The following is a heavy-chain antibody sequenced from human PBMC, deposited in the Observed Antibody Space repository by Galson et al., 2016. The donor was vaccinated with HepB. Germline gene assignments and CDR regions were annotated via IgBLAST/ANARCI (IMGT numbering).Heavy chain of an antibody. CDR2: IAPSDSNT. D-gene: IGHD2-15*01. CDR1: GYSFTNYW. CDR3: ARRVRYCSGGTCYGNYFDY. Sequence: QSGAEVKKPGESLRISCKGSGYSFTNYWITWVRQMPGKGLEWMGRIAPSDSNTNYSPSFQGHVTISIDKSISTAYLQWSSLKASDTAMYYCARRVRYCSGGTCYGNYFDYWGQGILVTVSS. V-gene: IGHV5-10-1*01. J-gene: IGHJ4*02.